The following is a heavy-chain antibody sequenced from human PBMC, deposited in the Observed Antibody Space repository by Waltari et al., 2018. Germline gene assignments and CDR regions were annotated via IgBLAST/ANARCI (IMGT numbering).Heavy chain of an antibody. CDR3: ARLIVVVPAATSYYYYGMDV. Sequence: QVTLRESGPALVKPTQTLTLPCTFSGFSLSTSGMCVSWIRQPPGKALEWLARIDWDDDKYYSTSLKTRLTISKDTSKNQVVLTMTNMDPVDTATYYCARLIVVVPAATSYYYYGMDVWGQGTTVTVSS. D-gene: IGHD2-2*01. CDR2: IDWDDDK. J-gene: IGHJ6*02. CDR1: GFSLSTSGMC. V-gene: IGHV2-70*15.